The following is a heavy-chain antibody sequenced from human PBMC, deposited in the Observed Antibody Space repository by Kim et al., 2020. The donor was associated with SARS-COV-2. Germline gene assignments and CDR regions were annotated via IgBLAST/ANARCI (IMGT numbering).Heavy chain of an antibody. V-gene: IGHV3-30-3*01. CDR1: GFTFSSYA. J-gene: IGHJ4*02. Sequence: GGSLRLSCAASGFTFSSYAMHWVRQAPGKGLEWVAVISYDGSNKYYADSVKGRFTISRDNSKNTLYLQMNSLRAEDTAVYYCARLYCSSTSCYEGLDYWGQGTLVTVSS. CDR2: ISYDGSNK. CDR3: ARLYCSSTSCYEGLDY. D-gene: IGHD2-2*01.